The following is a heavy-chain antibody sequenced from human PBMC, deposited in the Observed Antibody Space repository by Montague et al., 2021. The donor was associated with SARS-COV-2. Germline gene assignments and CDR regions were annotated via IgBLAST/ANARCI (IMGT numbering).Heavy chain of an antibody. Sequence: SETLSLTCAISGGSASGYYWAWIRQPPGKGLEWIGYMYYTGTSNYNHSLKSRVSMSIDTSKNHFSLNLTSVAAADTGVYYCARGLGYTSMFRFFDYWGHGAQVTVSS. CDR2: MYYTGTS. D-gene: IGHD2-2*02. V-gene: IGHV4-59*02. CDR3: ARGLGYTSMFRFFDY. J-gene: IGHJ4*01. CDR1: GGSASGYY.